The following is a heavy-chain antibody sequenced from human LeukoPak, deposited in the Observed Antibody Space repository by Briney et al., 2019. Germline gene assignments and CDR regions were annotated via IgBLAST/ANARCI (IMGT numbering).Heavy chain of an antibody. Sequence: GGSLRLSCSASGFTFSTYAMHWVREAPGKGLEYVSGISSNGGRTDYADSVKGRFTISRDNSKNTLYLQMSSLRAEDTAVYYCVKGISMIAKLPLDYWGQGTLVTVSS. CDR1: GFTFSTYA. CDR3: VKGISMIAKLPLDY. D-gene: IGHD3-22*01. V-gene: IGHV3-64D*09. J-gene: IGHJ4*02. CDR2: ISSNGGRT.